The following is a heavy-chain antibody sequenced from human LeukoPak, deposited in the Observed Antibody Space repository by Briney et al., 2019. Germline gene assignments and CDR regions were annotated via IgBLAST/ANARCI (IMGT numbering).Heavy chain of an antibody. Sequence: RASVKVSCKASGYTFTGYYMHWVRQAPGQGLEWMGWINPNSGGTNYAQKFQGRVTMTRDTSISTAYMELSRLRSDDTAVYYCATGYCSGGSCYFSRTSLFDYWGQGTLVTVSS. CDR2: INPNSGGT. CDR1: GYTFTGYY. V-gene: IGHV1-2*02. CDR3: ATGYCSGGSCYFSRTSLFDY. D-gene: IGHD2-15*01. J-gene: IGHJ4*02.